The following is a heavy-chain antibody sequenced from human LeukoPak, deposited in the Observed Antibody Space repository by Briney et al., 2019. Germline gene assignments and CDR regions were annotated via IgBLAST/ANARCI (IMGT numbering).Heavy chain of an antibody. CDR1: GFTFSSSA. V-gene: IGHV3-23*01. CDR3: AKQLGYCSDGSCYFPY. CDR2: ISNNGGYT. D-gene: IGHD2-15*01. J-gene: IGHJ4*02. Sequence: GGSLRLSCAASGFTFSSSAMSWVRQAPGKGLEWVSAISNNGGYTYYADSVQGRFTISRDNSKSTLCLKMNSLGAEDTAVYYCAKQLGYCSDGSCYFPYWGQGTLVTVSS.